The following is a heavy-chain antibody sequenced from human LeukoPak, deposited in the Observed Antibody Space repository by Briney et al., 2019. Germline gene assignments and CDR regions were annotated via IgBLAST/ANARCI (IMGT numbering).Heavy chain of an antibody. D-gene: IGHD6-6*01. Sequence: ASVKVSCKASGYTFTSYYVHWVRQAPGQGLEWMGIINPSGGSTSYALKFQGSLTMTRETSTSTVYMELSSLRAADTAVYYCARDKGTSYLSSFDYWGQGTLVTVSS. CDR3: ARDKGTSYLSSFDY. CDR1: GYTFTSYY. J-gene: IGHJ4*02. CDR2: INPSGGST. V-gene: IGHV1-46*01.